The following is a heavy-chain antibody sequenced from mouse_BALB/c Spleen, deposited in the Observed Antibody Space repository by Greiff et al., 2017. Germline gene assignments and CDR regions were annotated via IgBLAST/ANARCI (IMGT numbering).Heavy chain of an antibody. CDR1: GFTFSDYY. Sequence: DVMLVESGGGLVKPGGSLKLSCAASGFTFSDYYMYWVRQTPEKRLEWVATISDGGSYTYYPDSVKGRFTISRDNAKNNLYLQMSSLKSEDTAMYYCARPYGNYVDYAMDYWGQGTSVTVPS. J-gene: IGHJ4*01. V-gene: IGHV5-4*02. CDR3: ARPYGNYVDYAMDY. CDR2: ISDGGSYT. D-gene: IGHD2-1*01.